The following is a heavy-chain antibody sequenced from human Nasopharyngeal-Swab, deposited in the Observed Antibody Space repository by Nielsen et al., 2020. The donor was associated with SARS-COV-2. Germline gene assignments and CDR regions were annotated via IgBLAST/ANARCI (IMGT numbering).Heavy chain of an antibody. Sequence: GESLKLSCAASGFTYSNFALSWVRQAPGKGLEWVSVISGDSDSTYYTDSARGRFTISRDNSKNTLNLQMNNLRAEDTAIYYCAKDRDSGDDSEEYYHYYGMDVWGQGAPVTVSS. J-gene: IGHJ6*02. CDR3: AKDRDSGDDSEEYYHYYGMDV. V-gene: IGHV3-23*01. CDR1: GFTYSNFA. D-gene: IGHD5-12*01. CDR2: ISGDSDST.